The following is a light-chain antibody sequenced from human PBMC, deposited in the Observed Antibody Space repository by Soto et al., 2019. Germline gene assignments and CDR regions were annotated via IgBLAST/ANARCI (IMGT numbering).Light chain of an antibody. CDR1: SSNIGSNT. CDR2: SND. CDR3: AAWDGSLNGWV. J-gene: IGLJ2*01. Sequence: QPVLTQAPSASGTPGQRVTISCYGSSSNIGSNTVSWYQQVPGTAPKLLIYSNDQRPSGVPDRFSGSKSGTSASLAIGGLQSEDEADYYCAAWDGSLNGWVFGGGTKLTVL. V-gene: IGLV1-44*01.